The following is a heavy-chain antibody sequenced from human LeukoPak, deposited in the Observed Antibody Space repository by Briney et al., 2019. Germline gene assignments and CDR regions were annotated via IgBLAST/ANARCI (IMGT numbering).Heavy chain of an antibody. CDR2: IGSSGST. V-gene: IGHV3-23*01. CDR3: ARGTSWMNPYYYMDV. J-gene: IGHJ6*03. D-gene: IGHD2-2*01. CDR1: GFTFSSYA. Sequence: GGSLRLSCGAPGFTFSSYAMTWVRQPPGKGLEWVSSIGSSGSTFYADSVKGRFTISRDNSENTLFLLMNSLRAGDTAVYYCARGTSWMNPYYYMDVWGTGTTVTVSS.